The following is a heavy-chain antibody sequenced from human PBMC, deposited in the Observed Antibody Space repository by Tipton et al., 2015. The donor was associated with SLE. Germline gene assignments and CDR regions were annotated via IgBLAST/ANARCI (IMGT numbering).Heavy chain of an antibody. J-gene: IGHJ5*02. CDR3: ARGGLVIAHFDP. V-gene: IGHV4-61*02. CDR1: DDSISGSYY. D-gene: IGHD2-15*01. CDR2: ISSTGIT. Sequence: TLSLTCTVSDDSISGSYYWSWIRQPAGKGLEWIGRISSTGITNYNPSLKSRVTISVDTSKNQFSLKLTSVTAADTAVYYCARGGLVIAHFDPWGQGTLVTVSS.